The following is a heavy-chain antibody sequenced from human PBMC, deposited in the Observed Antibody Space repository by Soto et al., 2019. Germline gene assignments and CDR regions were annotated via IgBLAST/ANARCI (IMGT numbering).Heavy chain of an antibody. J-gene: IGHJ4*02. CDR2: MYYSGST. Sequence: QVQLQESGPGLVKPSETLSLTCTVSGGSVSGGLYYWRWLRQPPGKGLEWIGYMYYSGSTNYNPALSGRVTMSVDTSKNQCSLKLSSVTPADTAVYYCASSCGVTVVTPDYWGQGTLVTVSS. D-gene: IGHD2-8*02. CDR1: GGSVSGGLYY. CDR3: ASSCGVTVVTPDY. V-gene: IGHV4-61*01.